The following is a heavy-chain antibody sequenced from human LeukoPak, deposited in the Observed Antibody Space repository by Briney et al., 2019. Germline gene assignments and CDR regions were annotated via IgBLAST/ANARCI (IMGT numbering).Heavy chain of an antibody. D-gene: IGHD6-6*01. J-gene: IGHJ4*02. CDR1: GYTFTGYY. Sequence: ASVKVSCKASGYTFTGYYMHWVRQAPGQGLEWMGWINPNSGGTNYAQKFQGRVTMARDTSISTAYMELSGLRSDDTAVYYCASAIRAARTYYFDYWGQGTLVTVSS. CDR3: ASAIRAARTYYFDY. CDR2: INPNSGGT. V-gene: IGHV1-2*02.